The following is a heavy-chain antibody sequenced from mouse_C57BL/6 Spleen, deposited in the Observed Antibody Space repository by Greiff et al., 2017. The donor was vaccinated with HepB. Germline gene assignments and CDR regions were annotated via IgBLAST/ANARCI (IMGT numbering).Heavy chain of an antibody. V-gene: IGHV1-26*01. J-gene: IGHJ3*01. CDR1: GYTFTDYY. CDR3: AKGYDYDGRFAY. CDR2: INPNNGGT. D-gene: IGHD2-4*01. Sequence: EVQLQQSGPELVKPGASVKISCKASGYTFTDYYMNWVKQSHGKSLEWIGDINPNNGGTSYNQKFKGKATLTVDKSSSTAYMELRSLTSEDSAVYYCAKGYDYDGRFAYWGQGTLVTVSA.